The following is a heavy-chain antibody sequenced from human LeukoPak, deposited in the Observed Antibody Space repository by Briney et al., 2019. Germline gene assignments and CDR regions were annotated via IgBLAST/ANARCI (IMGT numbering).Heavy chain of an antibody. Sequence: ASVRVSCKASRGTLSSSAISWVRQAPGQGLEWLGGIIPIFGTANYAQKFQGRVTITADESTSTAYMELSSLRSEDTAVYYCARALRFLEWLFSGWGQGTLVTVSS. CDR2: IIPIFGTA. CDR3: ARALRFLEWLFSG. V-gene: IGHV1-69*01. D-gene: IGHD3-3*01. CDR1: RGTLSSSA. J-gene: IGHJ4*02.